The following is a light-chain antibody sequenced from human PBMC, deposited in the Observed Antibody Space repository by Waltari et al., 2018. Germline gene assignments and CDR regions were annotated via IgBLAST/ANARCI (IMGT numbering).Light chain of an antibody. Sequence: EIVLTQSPGTLSLSAGERATLSGRASQSVNNYLAWFQQKPGQAPRLLIHGASSRATGIPDRIRGSGSGTVFTLTISGLEPKDFAVYYCKQYSSPPLTFGTGTKVDIK. CDR3: KQYSSPPLT. J-gene: IGKJ3*01. CDR1: QSVNNY. V-gene: IGKV3-20*01. CDR2: GAS.